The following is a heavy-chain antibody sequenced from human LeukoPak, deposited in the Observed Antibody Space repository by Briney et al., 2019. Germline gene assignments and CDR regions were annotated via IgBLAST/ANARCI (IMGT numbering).Heavy chain of an antibody. CDR3: ARRYSNDAADWFDP. CDR2: ISSSSSTI. D-gene: IGHD4-11*01. J-gene: IGHJ5*02. V-gene: IGHV3-48*01. Sequence: GGSLRLSCAASGFTFSSYSMNWVRQAPGKGLEWVSYISSSSSTIYYADSVKGRFTISRDNAKNSLYLQMNSLRAEDTAAYYCARRYSNDAADWFDPWGQGTLVTVSS. CDR1: GFTFSSYS.